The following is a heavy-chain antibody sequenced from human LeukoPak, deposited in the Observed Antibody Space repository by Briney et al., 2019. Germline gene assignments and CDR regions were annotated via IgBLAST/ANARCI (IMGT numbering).Heavy chain of an antibody. CDR2: IKQDGSEK. D-gene: IGHD3-3*01. CDR3: ARERRNYDFRSGSLGAFDI. CDR1: GFTFNNYW. Sequence: GGSLRLSCAASGFTFNNYWMTWVRQAPGKGLEWVANIKQDGSEKYYVDSVKGRFTISRDNAKNSLYLQMNSLRAEDTAVYYCARERRNYDFRSGSLGAFDIWGQGTMVTVSS. V-gene: IGHV3-7*01. J-gene: IGHJ3*02.